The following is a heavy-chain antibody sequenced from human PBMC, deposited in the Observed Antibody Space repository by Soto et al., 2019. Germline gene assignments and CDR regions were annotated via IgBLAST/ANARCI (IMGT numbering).Heavy chain of an antibody. CDR2: ISAYNGNT. J-gene: IGHJ6*02. CDR3: AGDQLKGSSRWSQDYYYYGMDV. V-gene: IGHV1-18*04. D-gene: IGHD6-13*01. CDR1: GYTFTSYG. Sequence: ASVKVSCKASGYTFTSYGISWVRQAPGQGLEWMGWISAYNGNTNYAQKLQGRVTMTTDTSTSTAYMELRSLRSDDTAVYYCAGDQLKGSSRWSQDYYYYGMDVWGQGTTVTVSS.